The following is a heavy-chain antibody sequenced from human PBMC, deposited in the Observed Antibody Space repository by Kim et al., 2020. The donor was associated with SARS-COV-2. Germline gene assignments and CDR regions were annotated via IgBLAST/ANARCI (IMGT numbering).Heavy chain of an antibody. Sequence: YADSVKGRFTISRDNSKNSLYLQMNSLRTEDTALYYCAKDGCGVDCYGDYWGQGTLVTVSS. V-gene: IGHV3-43*01. CDR3: AKDGCGVDCYGDY. D-gene: IGHD2-21*02. J-gene: IGHJ4*02.